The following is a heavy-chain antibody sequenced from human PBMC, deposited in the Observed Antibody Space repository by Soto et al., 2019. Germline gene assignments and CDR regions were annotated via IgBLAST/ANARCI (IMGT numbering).Heavy chain of an antibody. CDR1: GLTLSNAW. CDR3: ARGSGYDFAFDI. CDR2: ISSSSSTI. J-gene: IGHJ3*02. D-gene: IGHD5-12*01. Sequence: PGGSLRLSCAASGLTLSNAWMNWVREAPGKGLEWVSYISSSSSTIYYADSVKGRFTISRDNAKNSLYLQMNSLRAEDTAVYYCARGSGYDFAFDIWGQGTMVTVSS. V-gene: IGHV3-48*01.